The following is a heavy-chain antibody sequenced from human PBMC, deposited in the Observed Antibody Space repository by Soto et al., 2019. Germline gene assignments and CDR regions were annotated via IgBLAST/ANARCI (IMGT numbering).Heavy chain of an antibody. CDR2: ISRSGNTM. D-gene: IGHD2-2*02. CDR3: VREGRSSTSCNTGCAFDI. CDR1: GFTSWDYD. J-gene: IGHJ3*02. V-gene: IGHV3-11*01. Sequence: GSLRLSCAASGFTSWDYDMSWIRQAPGKGLEWVSYISRSGNTMYYGDYVKGRFTISRDNAENSVFLQMISLRAKDTAVYYCVREGRSSTSCNTGCAFDIWGQGTMVTVSS.